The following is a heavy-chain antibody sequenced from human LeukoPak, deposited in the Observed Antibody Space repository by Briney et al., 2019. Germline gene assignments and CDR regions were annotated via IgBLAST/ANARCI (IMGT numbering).Heavy chain of an antibody. CDR1: GYMFTGYY. D-gene: IGHD4-17*01. Sequence: ASVKVSCKASGYMFTGYYMHWVRQAPGQGLEWMGWIKPNSGGTNYAQKFQGRVTMTRDTSISTAYMELSSLRSEDTAVYYCASVRGGYGDYVKLVGYYFGYWGQGTLVTVSS. CDR3: ASVRGGYGDYVKLVGYYFGY. CDR2: IKPNSGGT. V-gene: IGHV1-2*02. J-gene: IGHJ4*02.